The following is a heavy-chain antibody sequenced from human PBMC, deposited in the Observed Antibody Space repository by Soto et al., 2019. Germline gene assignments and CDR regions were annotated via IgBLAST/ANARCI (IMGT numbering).Heavy chain of an antibody. J-gene: IGHJ6*02. CDR3: TTGITFGGVIVKAYYYYGMDV. Sequence: GALRLSCAASGFTFSNAWMSWVRQAPGKGLEWVGRIKSKTDGGTTDYAAPVKGRFTISRDDSKNTLYLQMNSLKTEDTAVYYCTTGITFGGVIVKAYYYYGMDVWGQGTTVTVSS. CDR2: IKSKTDGGTT. D-gene: IGHD3-16*02. CDR1: GFTFSNAW. V-gene: IGHV3-15*01.